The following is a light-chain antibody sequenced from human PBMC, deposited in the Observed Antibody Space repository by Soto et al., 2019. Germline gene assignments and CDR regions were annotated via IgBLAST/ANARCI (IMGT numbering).Light chain of an antibody. CDR1: QSISSSY. CDR3: QQYGSSPWT. Sequence: EIVLTQSPGTLSLSSGERATLSCRASQSISSSYLAWYQQKSGQAPRLLIYGASSRATGIPDRFSGSGSGTDFTLTISRLEPEDFAVYYCQQYGSSPWTFGQGTKVEIK. V-gene: IGKV3-20*01. CDR2: GAS. J-gene: IGKJ1*01.